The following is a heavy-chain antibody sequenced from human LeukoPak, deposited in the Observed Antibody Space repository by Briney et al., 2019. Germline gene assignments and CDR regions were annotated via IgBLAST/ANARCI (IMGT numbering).Heavy chain of an antibody. CDR3: ARARKGYYFDY. J-gene: IGHJ4*02. V-gene: IGHV3-11*04. CDR2: ISNTGSTT. D-gene: IGHD1-14*01. Sequence: GGSLRLSCAASGFTFSDNCMTWIRQAPGKGLEWVSYISNTGSTTYYADPVKGRFTISRDNAKNSPYLQMNSLRAEDTAVYYCARARKGYYFDYWGQGTLVTVSS. CDR1: GFTFSDNC.